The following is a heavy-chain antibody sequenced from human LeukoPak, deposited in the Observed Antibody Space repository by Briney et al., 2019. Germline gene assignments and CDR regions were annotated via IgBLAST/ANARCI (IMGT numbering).Heavy chain of an antibody. V-gene: IGHV4-39*07. J-gene: IGHJ4*02. CDR3: ASDSSGYPDDY. CDR2: IDYTGST. Sequence: SETLSLTCTVSGGSISSSSYYWGWIRQPPGKGLEWIGSIDYTGSTYYNPSLKSRVTISVDTSKNQLSLKLTSVTAADTAVYYCASDSSGYPDDYWGQGTLVTVSS. D-gene: IGHD3-22*01. CDR1: GGSISSSSYY.